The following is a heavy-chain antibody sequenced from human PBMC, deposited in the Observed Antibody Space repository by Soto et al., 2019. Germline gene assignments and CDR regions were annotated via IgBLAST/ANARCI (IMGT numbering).Heavy chain of an antibody. J-gene: IGHJ2*01. Sequence: PGGSLRLSCAASGFTFSSYSINWVRQAPGKGLEWVSSISSSNNYIYYADSVKGRFTISGDNAKNSLYLQMNSLRAEDTAVYYCARDRDWYFDLWGRGTLVTVSS. CDR1: GFTFSSYS. CDR2: ISSSNNYI. D-gene: IGHD3-10*01. V-gene: IGHV3-21*01. CDR3: ARDRDWYFDL.